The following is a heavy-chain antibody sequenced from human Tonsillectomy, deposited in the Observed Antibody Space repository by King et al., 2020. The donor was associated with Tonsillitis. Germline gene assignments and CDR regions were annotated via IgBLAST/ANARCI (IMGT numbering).Heavy chain of an antibody. CDR3: ARHDGRDLNVVRASINWFDP. CDR1: GYSFTSYW. D-gene: IGHD3-10*01. Sequence: QLVQSGAEVKKPGESLKISCKGSGYSFTSYWIAWVRQMPGKGLEWMGTIYPGDSVTRYSPSFQGQVTISADTSISTAYLQWTSLKASDTAMYYCARHDGRDLNVVRASINWFDPWGQGTLVTVSS. CDR2: IYPGDSVT. V-gene: IGHV5-51*01. J-gene: IGHJ5*02.